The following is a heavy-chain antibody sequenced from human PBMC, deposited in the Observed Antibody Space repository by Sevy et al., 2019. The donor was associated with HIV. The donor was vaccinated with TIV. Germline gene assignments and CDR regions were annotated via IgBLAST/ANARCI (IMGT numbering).Heavy chain of an antibody. J-gene: IGHJ4*01. D-gene: IGHD2-15*01. CDR2: MYHSGST. V-gene: IGHV4-31*03. CDR3: ARATGSSAGFDS. CDR1: GDSISSGGYF. Sequence: SETLSLTCTVSGDSISSGGYFWSWIRQHPGQGLEWIGYMYHSGSTYYNPSLKSRLSMSMDPSKNQFSLRMSTVTAADTAIYFCARATGSSAGFDSWGHGTVVTVSS.